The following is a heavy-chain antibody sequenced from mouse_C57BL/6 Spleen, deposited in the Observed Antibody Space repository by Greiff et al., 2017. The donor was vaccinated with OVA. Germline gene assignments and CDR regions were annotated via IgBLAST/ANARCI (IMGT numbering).Heavy chain of an antibody. CDR2: INPNNGGT. CDR1: GYTFTDYN. Sequence: EVKLMESGPELVKPGASVKIPCKASGYTFTDYNMDWVKQSHGKSLEWIGDINPNNGGTIYNQKFKGKATLTVDKSSSTAYMELRILTSEDTAVYYCARGGGIYYDYDSYAMDYWGQGTSVTVSS. D-gene: IGHD2-4*01. CDR3: ARGGGIYYDYDSYAMDY. J-gene: IGHJ4*01. V-gene: IGHV1-18*01.